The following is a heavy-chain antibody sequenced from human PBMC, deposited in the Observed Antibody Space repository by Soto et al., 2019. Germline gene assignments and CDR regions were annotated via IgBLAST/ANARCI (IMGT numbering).Heavy chain of an antibody. J-gene: IGHJ4*02. CDR3: AKRRGAGGHFDY. CDR2: VSIGGST. CDR1: GFTFSRYA. Sequence: ESGGGLVQPEGSLRLSCAASGFTFSRYAMGWVRQGPGKGLEWVAVVSIGGSTHYADSVRGRFTISRDNSKNTLSLQMNSLTAEDTDVYFCAKRRGAGGHFDYWGQGARVTVSS. V-gene: IGHV3-23*01. D-gene: IGHD2-15*01.